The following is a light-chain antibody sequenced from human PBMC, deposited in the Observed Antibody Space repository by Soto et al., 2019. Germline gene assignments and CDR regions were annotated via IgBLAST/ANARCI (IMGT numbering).Light chain of an antibody. J-gene: IGLJ1*01. CDR1: SSDVGGYNY. CDR2: DVS. V-gene: IGLV2-14*01. CDR3: SSHTSSRTSYV. Sequence: QSVLTQPASVSGSPGQSITISCTGTSSDVGGYNYVSWYQQHPGKAPKLMIYDVSNRPSGVSNRFSGSKSANTASLTISGLQAEDEADYYCSSHTSSRTSYVFGTGTKVTV.